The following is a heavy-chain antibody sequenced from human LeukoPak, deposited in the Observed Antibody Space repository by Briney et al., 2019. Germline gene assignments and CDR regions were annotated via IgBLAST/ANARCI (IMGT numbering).Heavy chain of an antibody. J-gene: IGHJ4*02. Sequence: GGSLRLSCAASGFTFGDYGMSRVRQAPGKGLEWVSGINWIGSSTSYADPVKGRFTIFRDNAKNSLYLQVNSLRVEDTALYYCARAVSSNWYYFDYWGQGTLVTVSS. CDR2: INWIGSST. CDR1: GFTFGDYG. V-gene: IGHV3-20*04. CDR3: ARAVSSNWYYFDY. D-gene: IGHD6-13*01.